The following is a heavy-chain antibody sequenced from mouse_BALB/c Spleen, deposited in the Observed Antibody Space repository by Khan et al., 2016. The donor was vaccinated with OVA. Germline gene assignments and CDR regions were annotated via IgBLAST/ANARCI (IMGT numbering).Heavy chain of an antibody. CDR1: GFTFSDYY. D-gene: IGHD2-10*02. V-gene: IGHV5-12*02. CDR3: ARNGYGKGDAMDY. Sequence: EVELVESGGGLVQPGGSLKLSCATSGFTFSDYYMYWVRQTPEKRLEWVAYISNGGGRTYYPDTVTGRFTISRDNAKNTLYLQMSRLKSEDTAMYYCARNGYGKGDAMDYWGQGTSVTVSS. CDR2: ISNGGGRT. J-gene: IGHJ4*01.